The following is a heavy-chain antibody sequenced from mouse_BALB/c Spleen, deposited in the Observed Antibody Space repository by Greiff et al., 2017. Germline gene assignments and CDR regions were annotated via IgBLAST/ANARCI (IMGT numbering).Heavy chain of an antibody. D-gene: IGHD1-1*01. V-gene: IGHV5-6-2*01. Sequence: EVKLEESGGGLVKLGGSLKLSCAASGFTFSSYYMSWVRQTPEKRLELVAAINSNGGSTYYPDTVKGRFTISRDNAKNTLYLQMSSLKSEDTALYYCARHSLITTVVGGYFDYWGLGTTLTVSS. J-gene: IGHJ2*01. CDR2: INSNGGST. CDR3: ARHSLITTVVGGYFDY. CDR1: GFTFSSYY.